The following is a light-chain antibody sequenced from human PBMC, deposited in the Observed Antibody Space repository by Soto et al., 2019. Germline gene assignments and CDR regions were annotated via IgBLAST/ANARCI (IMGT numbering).Light chain of an antibody. CDR3: QQFASSRVYS. V-gene: IGKV3-20*01. Sequence: EIVLTQSPVTLSLSPGERATLSCRASQSVTSTYLAWYQQKPGQSPRLIIYGGSTRASGFPDRFSGGGSGTDFNLNISRLEPEDSAVYYCKCQQFASSRVYSFGQGTKLEI. CDR2: GGS. CDR1: QSVTSTY. J-gene: IGKJ2*03.